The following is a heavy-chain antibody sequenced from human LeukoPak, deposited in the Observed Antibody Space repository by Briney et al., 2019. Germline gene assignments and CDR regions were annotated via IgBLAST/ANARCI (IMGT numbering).Heavy chain of an antibody. J-gene: IGHJ3*02. CDR2: ISNDSVDK. CDR1: GFSFSDYY. Sequence: GGALRLSCVGSGFSFSDYYMSWIRQAPGKGLEWVSYISNDSVDKYYVDSVRGRFTISRDNAKKAMYLQMSGLRVEDTAVYYCARRDWVSGAVRAFDIWGQGTMVTVSS. V-gene: IGHV3-11*04. D-gene: IGHD3-3*01. CDR3: ARRDWVSGAVRAFDI.